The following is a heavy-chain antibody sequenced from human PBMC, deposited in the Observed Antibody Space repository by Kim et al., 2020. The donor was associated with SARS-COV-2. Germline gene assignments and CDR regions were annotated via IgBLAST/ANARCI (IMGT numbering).Heavy chain of an antibody. CDR3: VRDGRGTHYYFQMDV. CDR1: GDSFSYFA. Sequence: GGSLRLSCAASGDSFSYFAMNWVRQAPGKGPEWVAIIWYDASTEHYADSVKGRFTISRDNSKNQLYLQMNSLRVDDTAVYHCVRDGRGTHYYFQMDVWGPGTTVTVSS. CDR2: IWYDASTE. J-gene: IGHJ6*02. D-gene: IGHD1-7*01. V-gene: IGHV3-33*01.